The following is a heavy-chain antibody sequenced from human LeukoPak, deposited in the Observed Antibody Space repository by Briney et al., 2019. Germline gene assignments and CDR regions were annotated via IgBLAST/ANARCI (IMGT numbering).Heavy chain of an antibody. Sequence: ASVKVSCKASGYTFTNYAMNWVRQAPGQGLEWIGWINTNTGNPTYAQGFTGRFVFSLDTSVSTAYLQISGLKAEDTAVYYCARVVRGSSGYRYYFDYWGQGTLVTVSS. D-gene: IGHD3-22*01. J-gene: IGHJ4*02. V-gene: IGHV7-4-1*02. CDR2: INTNTGNP. CDR3: ARVVRGSSGYRYYFDY. CDR1: GYTFTNYA.